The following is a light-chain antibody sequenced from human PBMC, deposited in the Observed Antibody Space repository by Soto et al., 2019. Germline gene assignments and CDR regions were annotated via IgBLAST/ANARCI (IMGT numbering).Light chain of an antibody. Sequence: IAQSPSHLSASVGDRVTLTCRASQGIRNDLRWYPQTPGKAPKFLIYAASSLQSGVPSRFSGTGSGTDCTLPISRLQTEDVETDYCLQDYDYPWTFGQGTKVEI. CDR2: AAS. CDR1: QGIRND. V-gene: IGKV1-6*01. J-gene: IGKJ1*01. CDR3: LQDYDYPWT.